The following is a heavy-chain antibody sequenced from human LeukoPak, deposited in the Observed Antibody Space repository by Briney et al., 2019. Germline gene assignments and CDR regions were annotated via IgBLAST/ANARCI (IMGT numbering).Heavy chain of an antibody. J-gene: IGHJ3*01. D-gene: IGHD2-8*01. V-gene: IGHV3-74*01. CDR1: GFTFSSYW. CDR2: INSDASST. CDR3: ARVQGHPPNGLDV. Sequence: QPGESLRLSCAASGFTFSSYWMHWVRQAPGKGLVWVSRINSDASSTSYADSVKGRFTITRDNAKNTLYLQMNSLRAEDTAVYYCARVQGHPPNGLDVWGQGTMVTVSS.